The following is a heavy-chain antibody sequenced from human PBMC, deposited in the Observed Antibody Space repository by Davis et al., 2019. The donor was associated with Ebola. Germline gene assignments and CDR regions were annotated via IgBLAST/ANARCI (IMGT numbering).Heavy chain of an antibody. Sequence: GGSLRLSCAASGFTFSRYAMHWVRQAPGKGLEWVAVISYDGSNKYYADSVKGRFTFSRDHSKNTLYLQMNSLRAEDTAVYYCAREVRQYYYYYGMDVWGQGTTVTVSS. CDR2: ISYDGSNK. J-gene: IGHJ6*02. CDR1: GFTFSRYA. CDR3: AREVRQYYYYYGMDV. V-gene: IGHV3-30-3*01.